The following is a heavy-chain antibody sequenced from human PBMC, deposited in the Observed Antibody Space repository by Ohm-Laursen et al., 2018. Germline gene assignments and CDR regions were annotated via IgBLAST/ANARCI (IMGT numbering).Heavy chain of an antibody. V-gene: IGHV1-2*02. CDR2: INPNSGDT. D-gene: IGHD3-16*01. CDR3: ARALPPDDYDRDFDP. CDR1: GYTFTDYY. Sequence: GASVKVSCKPSGYTFTDYYIHWVRQAPGQGLEWMGWINPNSGDTNYAQKFQGSITMTRDTSITTAYMELSRLRFDDTATYYCARALPPDDYDRDFDPWGQGTLVTVSS. J-gene: IGHJ5*02.